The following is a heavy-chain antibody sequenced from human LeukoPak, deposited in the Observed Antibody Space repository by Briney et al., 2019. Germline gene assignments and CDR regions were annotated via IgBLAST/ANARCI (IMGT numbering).Heavy chain of an antibody. Sequence: SETLSLTCTVSGYSISSGYYWGWIRQPPGKGLEWIGSIYHSGSTFDNPSLKSRVTISVDMSKNQFSLSLRSVTAADTAVYFCARGRVSSSTWYSTYYYYFYMDVWGKGTTVTVSS. D-gene: IGHD6-13*01. CDR2: IYHSGST. CDR1: GYSISSGYY. J-gene: IGHJ6*03. V-gene: IGHV4-38-2*02. CDR3: ARGRVSSSTWYSTYYYYFYMDV.